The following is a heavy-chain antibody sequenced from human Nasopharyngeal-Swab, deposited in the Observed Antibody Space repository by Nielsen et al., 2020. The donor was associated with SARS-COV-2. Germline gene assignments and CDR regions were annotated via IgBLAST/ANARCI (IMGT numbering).Heavy chain of an antibody. J-gene: IGHJ6*02. Sequence: GGSLRLSCAASGFIFSSYSMNWVRQAPGKGLEWVSSISSGGSYIYYADSVKGRFTISRDNAKNSLYLQMNSLRAEDTAAYYCAREFRSDRGGMDVWGQGTTVTVSS. D-gene: IGHD3-3*01. V-gene: IGHV3-21*06. CDR2: ISSGGSYI. CDR3: AREFRSDRGGMDV. CDR1: GFIFSSYS.